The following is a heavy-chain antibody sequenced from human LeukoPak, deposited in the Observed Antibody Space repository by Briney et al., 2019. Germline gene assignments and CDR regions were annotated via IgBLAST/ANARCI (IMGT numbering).Heavy chain of an antibody. V-gene: IGHV3-33*01. CDR2: MWYDGRNK. CDR3: SSDSSGYYWDAFHL. D-gene: IGHD3-22*01. Sequence: GGSLRLSCAASGCTFSNYGMHWVRQAPGKGLEWVAVMWYDGRNKYYADSVKGRFTISRDNSKNTLYLQMNSLRVEDAAVYYCSSDSSGYYWDAFHLGAQATMVTLSS. CDR1: GCTFSNYG. J-gene: IGHJ3*01.